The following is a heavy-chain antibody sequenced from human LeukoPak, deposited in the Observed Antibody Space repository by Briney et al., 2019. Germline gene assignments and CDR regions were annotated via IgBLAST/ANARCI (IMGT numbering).Heavy chain of an antibody. Sequence: GGSLTLSCVAYGFTDSDYAILWVRQSSGNGLEWIGHMDKETNLYATALAASVKGRFTVSRDDSKNTAYLHMDSLKTEDTALYYCTRDSGTYNWFDPWGQGTLVTVSS. J-gene: IGHJ5*02. D-gene: IGHD1-26*01. V-gene: IGHV3-73*01. CDR3: TRDSGTYNWFDP. CDR2: MDKETNLYAT. CDR1: GFTDSDYA.